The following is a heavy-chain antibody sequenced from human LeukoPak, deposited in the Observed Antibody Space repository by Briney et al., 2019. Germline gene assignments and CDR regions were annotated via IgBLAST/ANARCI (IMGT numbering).Heavy chain of an antibody. J-gene: IGHJ4*02. CDR3: ASRSYSFFHY. CDR1: GGSISSYY. Sequence: SETLSLTCTVSGGSISSYYWSWIRQPPGKGLEWIGYIYYSGSTYYNPSLKSRVTISVDTSKNQFSLKLSSVTAADTAMYFCASRSYSFFHYWGQGTLVTVSS. D-gene: IGHD1-26*01. CDR2: IYYSGST. V-gene: IGHV4-59*08.